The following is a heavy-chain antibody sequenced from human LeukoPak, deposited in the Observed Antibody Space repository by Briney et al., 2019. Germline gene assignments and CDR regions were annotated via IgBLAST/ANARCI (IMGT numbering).Heavy chain of an antibody. CDR3: AKGAEGYYDSSGYLPYY. D-gene: IGHD3-22*01. CDR2: ISGSGGST. V-gene: IGHV3-23*01. J-gene: IGHJ4*02. CDR1: GFTFSSYA. Sequence: GESLRLSCAASGFTFSSYAMSWVRQAPGKGLEWVSAISGSGGSTYYADSVKGRFTISRDNSKNTLYLQMNSLRAEDTAVYYCAKGAEGYYDSSGYLPYYWGQGTLVTVSS.